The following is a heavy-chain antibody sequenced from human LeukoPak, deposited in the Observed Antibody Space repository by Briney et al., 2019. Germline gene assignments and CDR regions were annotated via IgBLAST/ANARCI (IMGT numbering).Heavy chain of an antibody. CDR2: IKQDGSEK. CDR3: ARVRRLAYCGGDCYSISAFDI. J-gene: IGHJ3*02. Sequence: GGSLRLSCAASGFTFSSYWMSWVRQAPGKGLEWVANIKQDGSEKYYVDSVKGRFTISRDNAKNSLYLQMNSLRAEDTAVYYCARVRRLAYCGGDCYSISAFDIWGQGTMVTVSS. D-gene: IGHD2-21*02. V-gene: IGHV3-7*03. CDR1: GFTFSSYW.